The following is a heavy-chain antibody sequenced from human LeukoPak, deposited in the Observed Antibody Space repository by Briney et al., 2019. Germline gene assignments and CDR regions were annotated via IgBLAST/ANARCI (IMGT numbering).Heavy chain of an antibody. J-gene: IGHJ4*02. D-gene: IGHD6-13*01. CDR2: ISSSSSYI. CDR1: GFTFSSYS. Sequence: GGSLRLSCAASGFTFSSYSMNWVRQAPGKGLEWVSSISSSSSYIYYADSVKGRFTISRDNAKNSLYLQMNSLRAEDTAVYYCARDGGEIAAADFWGQGTLVTVSS. V-gene: IGHV3-21*01. CDR3: ARDGGEIAAADF.